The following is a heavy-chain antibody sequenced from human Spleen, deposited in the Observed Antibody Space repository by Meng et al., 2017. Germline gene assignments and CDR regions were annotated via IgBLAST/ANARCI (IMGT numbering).Heavy chain of an antibody. V-gene: IGHV1-46*01. CDR3: ATRGNPYLNC. CDR2: INPRGGSA. J-gene: IGHJ4*02. CDR1: GYTFTNYY. Sequence: ASVKVSCKASGYTFTNYYIHWVRQAPGQGLEWMGIINPRGGSAGYAQKFQGRITMTTDTFTSTAYMELRNLRSDDTAVYYCATRGNPYLNCWGQGTLVTVSS.